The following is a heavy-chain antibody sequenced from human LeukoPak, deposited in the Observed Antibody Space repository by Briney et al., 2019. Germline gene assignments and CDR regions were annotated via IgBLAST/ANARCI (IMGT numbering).Heavy chain of an antibody. V-gene: IGHV3-7*01. Sequence: PGGSLRLSCAASRFTFSNYWMSWVRQAPGKGLEWVANIKQDGSEKYYVDSVKGRFTISRDNAKNSLYLQMNSLRAEDTAVYFCARGVYGDSYYYYYMDVWGKGTTVTVSS. CDR1: RFTFSNYW. CDR3: ARGVYGDSYYYYYMDV. J-gene: IGHJ6*03. CDR2: IKQDGSEK. D-gene: IGHD4-17*01.